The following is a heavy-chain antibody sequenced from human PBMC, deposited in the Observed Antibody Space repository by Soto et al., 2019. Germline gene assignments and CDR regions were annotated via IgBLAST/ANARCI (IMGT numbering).Heavy chain of an antibody. D-gene: IGHD6-19*01. J-gene: IGHJ4*02. CDR1: GGSFSNYI. CDR2: TIPMFATA. V-gene: IGHV1-69*13. Sequence: ASVKVSCKASGGSFSNYIFSWVRQAPGQGLEWMGGTIPMFATAQYAQKLQGRVTITADESTSTVYMDLTSLRSDDTAVYYCERGLFGQQWLVGFDTWGQGPLVTVYS. CDR3: ERGLFGQQWLVGFDT.